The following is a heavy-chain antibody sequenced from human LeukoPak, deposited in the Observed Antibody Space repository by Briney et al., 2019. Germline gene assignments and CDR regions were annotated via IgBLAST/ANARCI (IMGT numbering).Heavy chain of an antibody. J-gene: IGHJ4*02. Sequence: PSETLSLTCAVYGGSFSGYYWSWIRQPPGKGLEWIGEINHGGSTNYNPSFKSRVTISVDKSNNKFSLQLSTVTAADTAVYYCARGLRKQDQWLVLGTYYFDFWGQGTLVTVSS. V-gene: IGHV4-34*01. CDR2: INHGGST. CDR1: GGSFSGYY. D-gene: IGHD6-19*01. CDR3: ARGLRKQDQWLVLGTYYFDF.